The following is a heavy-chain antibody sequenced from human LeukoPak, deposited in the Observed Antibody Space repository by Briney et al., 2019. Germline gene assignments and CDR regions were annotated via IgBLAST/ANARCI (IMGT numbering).Heavy chain of an antibody. D-gene: IGHD6-19*01. CDR1: GFTFSSYA. V-gene: IGHV3-30-3*01. CDR2: ISYDGSNK. CDR3: ARALSGPDDAFDI. Sequence: GGSLRLSCAASGFTFSSYAMHWVRQARGKGLEWVAVISYDGSNKYYADSVKGRFTISRDNSKNTLYLQMNSLRAEDTAVYYCARALSGPDDAFDIWGQGTMVSVSS. J-gene: IGHJ3*02.